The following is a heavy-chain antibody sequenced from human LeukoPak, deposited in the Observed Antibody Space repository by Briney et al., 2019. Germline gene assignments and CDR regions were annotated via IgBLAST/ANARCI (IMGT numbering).Heavy chain of an antibody. CDR3: ATITRGDIFGYFDF. D-gene: IGHD5-18*01. Sequence: SETLSLTCTVSGGSIHSHYWSWIRQAPGKGLEWIAYLFDIVNTKHNPSLKSRVTLSADTSRNQYSLRLSSVSAADTAVYYCATITRGDIFGYFDFWGQGILVTVSS. V-gene: IGHV4-59*11. J-gene: IGHJ4*02. CDR1: GGSIHSHY. CDR2: LFDIVNT.